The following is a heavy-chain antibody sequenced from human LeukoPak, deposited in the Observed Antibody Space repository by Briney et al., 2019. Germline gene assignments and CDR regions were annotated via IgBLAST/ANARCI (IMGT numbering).Heavy chain of an antibody. CDR1: GGSFSGYY. Sequence: SETLSLTCAVYGGSFSGYYWSWIRQPPGKGLEWIGEINHSGSTNYNPSLKSRVTISVDTSKNQFSLKLSSVTAADTAVYYCARGRGWVRSRYFDYWGQGTLVTVSS. V-gene: IGHV4-34*01. D-gene: IGHD3-10*01. CDR2: INHSGST. CDR3: ARGRGWVRSRYFDY. J-gene: IGHJ4*02.